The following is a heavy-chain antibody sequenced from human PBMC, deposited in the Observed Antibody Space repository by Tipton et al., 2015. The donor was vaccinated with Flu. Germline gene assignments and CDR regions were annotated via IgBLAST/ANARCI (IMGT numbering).Heavy chain of an antibody. CDR1: GGSITAYY. D-gene: IGHD1-26*01. Sequence: TLSLTCTVSGGSITAYYWSWIRQPPGKGLEWLGYIYYNGSTNSNPSLKSRVTFSLDTSNSRISLKLTSVTAADTAVYYCAGDWVGTTTGWFDPWGQGTLVIVSS. J-gene: IGHJ5*02. CDR2: IYYNGST. V-gene: IGHV4-59*03. CDR3: AGDWVGTTTGWFDP.